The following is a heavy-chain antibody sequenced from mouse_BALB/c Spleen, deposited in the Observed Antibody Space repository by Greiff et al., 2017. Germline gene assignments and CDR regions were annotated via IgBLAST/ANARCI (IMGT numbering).Heavy chain of an antibody. Sequence: DVKLVESGGGLVQPGGSRKLSCAASGFTFSSFGMHWVRQAPEKGLEWVAYISSGSSTIYYADTVKGRFTISRDNPKNTLFLQMTSLRSEDTAMYYCARFDYDDAMDYWGQGTSVTVSS. D-gene: IGHD2-4*01. CDR1: GFTFSSFG. V-gene: IGHV5-17*02. J-gene: IGHJ4*01. CDR2: ISSGSSTI. CDR3: ARFDYDDAMDY.